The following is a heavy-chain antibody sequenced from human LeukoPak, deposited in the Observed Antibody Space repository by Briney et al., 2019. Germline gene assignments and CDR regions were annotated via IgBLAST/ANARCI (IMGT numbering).Heavy chain of an antibody. CDR3: ARSSGSTLGRFDC. D-gene: IGHD1-26*01. Sequence: ASVKVSCKASGGTFSSYAISWVRQAPGQGLEWMGRIIPILGIANYAQKFQGRVTITADKSTSTAYMELSSLRSEDTAVYYCARSSGSTLGRFDCWGQGTLVTVSS. CDR2: IIPILGIA. V-gene: IGHV1-69*04. CDR1: GGTFSSYA. J-gene: IGHJ4*02.